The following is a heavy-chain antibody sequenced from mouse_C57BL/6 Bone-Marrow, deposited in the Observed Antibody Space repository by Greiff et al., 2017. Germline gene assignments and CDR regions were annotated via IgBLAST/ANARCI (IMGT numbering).Heavy chain of an antibody. CDR1: GYSFTGYY. CDR3: ARPDYYGSSYVAWFAY. CDR2: INPSTGGT. D-gene: IGHD1-1*01. V-gene: IGHV1-42*01. J-gene: IGHJ3*01. Sequence: VQLQQSGPELVKPGASVKISCTASGYSFTGYYMNWVKQSPEKSLEWIGEINPSTGGTTYNQKFKAKATLTVDKSSSTAYMQLKRLTSEDSAVYYCARPDYYGSSYVAWFAYWGQGTLVTVSA.